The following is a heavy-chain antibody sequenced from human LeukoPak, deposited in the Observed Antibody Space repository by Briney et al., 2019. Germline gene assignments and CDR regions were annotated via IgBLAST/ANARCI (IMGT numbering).Heavy chain of an antibody. D-gene: IGHD3-10*01. J-gene: IGHJ5*02. CDR3: ARHADRGVIITTYWFDP. V-gene: IGHV4-34*01. CDR2: INHSGST. Sequence: SETLSLTCAVYGGSFSGYYWSWIRQPPGKGLEWIGEINHSGSTNYNPSLKSRVTISVDTSRNQFSLKLSSVTAADTAVYYCARHADRGVIITTYWFDPWGQGTLVTVSS. CDR1: GGSFSGYY.